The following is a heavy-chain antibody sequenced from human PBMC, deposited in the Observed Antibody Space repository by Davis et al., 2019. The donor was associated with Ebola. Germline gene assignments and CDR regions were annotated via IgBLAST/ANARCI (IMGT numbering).Heavy chain of an antibody. CDR3: AKVYSGSSTIDY. Sequence: GESLKISCAASGFTFSSYAMSWVRQDPGKGLEWVSAISGSGGSTYYADSVKGRFTISRDNSKNTLYLQMNSLRAEDTAVYYCAKVYSGSSTIDYWGQGTLVTVSS. CDR1: GFTFSSYA. V-gene: IGHV3-23*01. D-gene: IGHD1-26*01. CDR2: ISGSGGST. J-gene: IGHJ4*02.